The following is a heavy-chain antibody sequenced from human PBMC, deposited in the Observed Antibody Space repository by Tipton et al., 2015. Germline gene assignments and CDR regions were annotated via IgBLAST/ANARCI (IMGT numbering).Heavy chain of an antibody. Sequence: LRLSCTVSGGSVSSARYYWSWIRQPPGKGLEWIGCINYRGNTNYNPALKNRVTISVDTSKNQFSLKLSSVTAADTAVYYCARLEMAHLGGHWGQGTLVTVSS. CDR1: GGSVSSARYY. CDR2: INYRGNT. J-gene: IGHJ1*01. V-gene: IGHV4-61*01. CDR3: ARLEMAHLGGH. D-gene: IGHD5-24*01.